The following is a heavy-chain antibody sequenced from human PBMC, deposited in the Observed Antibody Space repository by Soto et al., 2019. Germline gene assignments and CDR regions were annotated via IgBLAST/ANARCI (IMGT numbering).Heavy chain of an antibody. V-gene: IGHV3-74*02. CDR3: ARGDCVGGTCYSLAGSFYYYMDV. CDR1: GFTFSNYW. CDR2: INSDGSVS. J-gene: IGHJ6*03. D-gene: IGHD2-15*01. Sequence: EVQLVESGGGLVQPGGSLRLSCAASGFTFSNYWMYWVRQAPGKGLEWVSRINSDGSVSSHADSVKGRLTISRDNVKNTLYLHMDRLRAEDTAVYYCARGDCVGGTCYSLAGSFYYYMDVWGKWTTVTVFS.